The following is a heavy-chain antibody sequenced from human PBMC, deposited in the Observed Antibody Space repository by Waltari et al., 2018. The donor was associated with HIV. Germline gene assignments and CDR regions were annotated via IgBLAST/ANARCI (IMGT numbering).Heavy chain of an antibody. V-gene: IGHV3-48*03. CDR2: ISSSGSSI. Sequence: EVQLVESGGDFVQPGGSLRLSCAASGFTFSNYEMTWIRQAPGRGLGWLSYISSSGSSIYYADSVKGRFTISRDNAKNLLYLQMNNLRVEDTAVYYCPRGSGSSKGGFDYWGQGTLVTVSS. CDR3: PRGSGSSKGGFDY. D-gene: IGHD1-26*01. J-gene: IGHJ4*02. CDR1: GFTFSNYE.